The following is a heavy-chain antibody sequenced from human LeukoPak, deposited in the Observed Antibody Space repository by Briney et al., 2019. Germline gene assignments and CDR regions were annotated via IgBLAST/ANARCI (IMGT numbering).Heavy chain of an antibody. Sequence: GGSLRLSCAASGFTFSSYSMNWVRQAPGKGLEWVSSISSSSSYIYYADSVKGRFTVSRDNAKNSLYLQINSLRAEDTAVYYCARDNSDFWSGYYPPNYWGQGTLVTVSS. CDR2: ISSSSSYI. J-gene: IGHJ4*02. D-gene: IGHD3-3*01. CDR3: ARDNSDFWSGYYPPNY. V-gene: IGHV3-21*01. CDR1: GFTFSSYS.